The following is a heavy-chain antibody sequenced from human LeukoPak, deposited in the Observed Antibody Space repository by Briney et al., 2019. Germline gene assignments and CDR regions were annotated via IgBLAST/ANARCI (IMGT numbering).Heavy chain of an antibody. Sequence: GGSLRLSCVASGFTFSSYSMNWVRQAPGKGLEWVSYISSSSSTIYYADSVKGRFTISRDNAKNSLYLQMNSLRAEDTAVYYCARDLSDSAATGDYWGQGTLVTVSS. CDR1: GFTFSSYS. CDR2: ISSSSSTI. D-gene: IGHD6-13*01. J-gene: IGHJ4*02. CDR3: ARDLSDSAATGDY. V-gene: IGHV3-48*04.